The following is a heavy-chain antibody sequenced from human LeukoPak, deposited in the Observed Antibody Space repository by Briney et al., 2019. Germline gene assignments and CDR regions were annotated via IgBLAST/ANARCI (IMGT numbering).Heavy chain of an antibody. CDR3: AKDILAAGLFFGY. Sequence: PGGSLRLSCAASGFTFSDYYMGWIRQAPGKGLEWVSYISSSGSTIYYADSVKGRFTISRDNAKNSLYLQMNTLRAEDTAVYYCAKDILAAGLFFGYWGQGTLVTVSS. V-gene: IGHV3-11*01. D-gene: IGHD6-13*01. CDR2: ISSSGSTI. J-gene: IGHJ4*02. CDR1: GFTFSDYY.